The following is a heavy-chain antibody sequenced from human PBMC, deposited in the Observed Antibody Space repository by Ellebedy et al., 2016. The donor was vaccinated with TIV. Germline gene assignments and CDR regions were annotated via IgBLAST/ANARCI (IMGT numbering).Heavy chain of an antibody. CDR2: ISYDGSKK. V-gene: IGHV3-30*04. CDR3: ATSAGSCTFSYYYYYGMDV. Sequence: GESLMISCVASGFTFRSYAMHWVRQAPGKGLEWVAVISYDGSKKYHVDSVKGRFTISRDDSKNTLYLQMNSLRAEDTAVYYCATSAGSCTFSYYYYYGMDVWGQGTTVTVSS. CDR1: GFTFRSYA. J-gene: IGHJ6*02. D-gene: IGHD3-3*02.